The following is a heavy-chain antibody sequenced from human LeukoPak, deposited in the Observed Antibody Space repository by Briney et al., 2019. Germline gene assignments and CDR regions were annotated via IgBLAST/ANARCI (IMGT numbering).Heavy chain of an antibody. CDR3: ARDSSGYSNFHWFDP. J-gene: IGHJ5*02. V-gene: IGHV3-30-3*01. CDR1: GFTFSSYA. CDR2: ISYDGSNK. Sequence: GGSLRLSCAASGFTFSSYAMHWVRQAPGKGLEWVAVISYDGSNKYYADSVKGRFTISRDNAKNSLYLQMNSLRAEDTAVYYCARDSSGYSNFHWFDPWGQGTLVTVSS. D-gene: IGHD4-4*01.